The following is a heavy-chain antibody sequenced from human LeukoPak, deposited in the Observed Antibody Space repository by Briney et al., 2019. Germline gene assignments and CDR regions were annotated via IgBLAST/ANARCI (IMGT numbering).Heavy chain of an antibody. CDR3: ARARNYYDSSGPFDY. J-gene: IGHJ4*02. Sequence: ASVRVSCTASGYTFTGYYMHCVRQAPGQGLEWMGWINPNSGGTNYAQKFQGRVTMTRDTSISTAYMELSRLRSDDTAVYYCARARNYYDSSGPFDYWGQGTLVTVSS. CDR2: INPNSGGT. D-gene: IGHD3-22*01. V-gene: IGHV1-2*02. CDR1: GYTFTGYY.